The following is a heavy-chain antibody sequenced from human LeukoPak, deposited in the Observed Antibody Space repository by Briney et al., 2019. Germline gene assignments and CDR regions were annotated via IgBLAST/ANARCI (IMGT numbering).Heavy chain of an antibody. CDR2: IYHSGST. J-gene: IGHJ4*02. CDR1: GGSLSSDGYY. Sequence: SQTLSLTCAVSGGSLSSDGYYWGWLRQPPGKGLVCIVYIYHSGSTYYNPSLKSRVTISVDRSKNKFSLKLCSVTAADTAVYYCARGSGPTHRSLIFDYWGQGTLVTVSS. D-gene: IGHD2-8*01. CDR3: ARGSGPTHRSLIFDY. V-gene: IGHV4-30-2*01.